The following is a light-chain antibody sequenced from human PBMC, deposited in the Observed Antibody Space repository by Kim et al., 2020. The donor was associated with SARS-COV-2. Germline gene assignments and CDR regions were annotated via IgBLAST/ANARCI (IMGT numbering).Light chain of an antibody. CDR2: YDS. J-gene: IGLJ2*01. CDR3: QVWDSSSDHVV. V-gene: IGLV3-21*04. Sequence: PGKTARITCGGNNIGSKSVHWYQQKPGQAPVLVIYYDSDRPSGIPERFSGSNSVNTATLTISRVEAGDEADYYCQVWDSSSDHVVFGGGTQLTVL. CDR1: NIGSKS.